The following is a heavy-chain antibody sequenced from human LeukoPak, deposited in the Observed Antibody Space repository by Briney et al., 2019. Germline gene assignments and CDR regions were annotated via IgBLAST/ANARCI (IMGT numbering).Heavy chain of an antibody. CDR2: INSDGRST. V-gene: IGHV3-74*01. J-gene: IGHJ4*02. Sequence: GGSLRLSCAASGFTFSSYWMHWVRQAPGKGLVWVSRINSDGRSTSYADSVKGRFTISRDNAKNTLYLQMNSLRAEDTAVYYCARVDLVVVAATYWGQGTLVTVSS. CDR3: ARVDLVVVAATY. D-gene: IGHD2-15*01. CDR1: GFTFSSYW.